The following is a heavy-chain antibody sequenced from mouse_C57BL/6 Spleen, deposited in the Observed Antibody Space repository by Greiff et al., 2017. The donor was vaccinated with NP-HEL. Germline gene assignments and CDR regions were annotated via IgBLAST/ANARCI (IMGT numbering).Heavy chain of an antibody. D-gene: IGHD1-1*01. CDR2: IRSKSSNYAT. Sequence: EVQLVESGGGLVQPKGSLKLSCAASGFTFNTYAMHWVRQAPGKGLEWVARIRSKSSNYATYYADSVKDRFTISRDDSQSMLYLQMNNLKTEDTAMYYCVREGDYGSSYDFDYWGQGTTLTVSS. CDR3: VREGDYGSSYDFDY. J-gene: IGHJ2*01. CDR1: GFTFNTYA. V-gene: IGHV10-3*01.